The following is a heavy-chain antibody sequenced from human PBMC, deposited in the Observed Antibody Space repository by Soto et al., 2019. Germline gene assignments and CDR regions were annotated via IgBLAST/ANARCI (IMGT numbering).Heavy chain of an antibody. D-gene: IGHD2-2*01. CDR3: ARDGKYQRPAGGYYYYYDMDV. CDR2: INAGNGNT. V-gene: IGHV1-3*05. Sequence: QVQLVQSGAEEKKPGASVKVSCKASGYTFTSYAMQWVRQAPGQRLEWMGWINAGNGNTKYSQKFQGRVTITRDTSASTAYMELSSLRSEDTAVYYCARDGKYQRPAGGYYYYYDMDVWGQGTTVTVSS. J-gene: IGHJ6*02. CDR1: GYTFTSYA.